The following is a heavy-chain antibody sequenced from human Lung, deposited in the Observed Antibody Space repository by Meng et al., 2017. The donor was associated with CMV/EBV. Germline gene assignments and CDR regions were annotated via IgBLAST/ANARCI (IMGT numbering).Heavy chain of an antibody. CDR2: IIHSGST. D-gene: IGHD2-2*03. CDR1: GGSFSGYY. CDR3: ARGGMDIVVVPDTIDY. V-gene: IGHV4-34*01. J-gene: IGHJ4*02. Sequence: SETXSLXCAVYGGSFSGYYWSWIRQPPGKGRVWIGEIIHSGSTNYNPSLKSRVTISVDTSKNQFSLKLSSVTAADAAMYYCARGGMDIVVVPDTIDYWGQGXLVTVSS.